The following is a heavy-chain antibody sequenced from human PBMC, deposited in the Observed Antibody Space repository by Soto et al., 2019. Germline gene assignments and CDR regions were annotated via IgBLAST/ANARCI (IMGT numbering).Heavy chain of an antibody. J-gene: IGHJ5*02. CDR2: IYYSGST. CDR1: GGSISSYY. D-gene: IGHD3-16*01. V-gene: IGHV4-59*12. CDR3: VRDRVRRSRTYAGFDP. Sequence: SETLSLTCTVSGGSISSYYWNWIRQPPGKGLEWIGYIYYSGSTNYNASLESRVTISVDTSKNQFSLKLTSVTAADTAVYYCVRDRVRRSRTYAGFDPWGQGTLVTVS.